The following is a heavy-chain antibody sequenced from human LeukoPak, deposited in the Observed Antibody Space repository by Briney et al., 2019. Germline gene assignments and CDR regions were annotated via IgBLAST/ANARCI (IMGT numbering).Heavy chain of an antibody. V-gene: IGHV4-34*01. CDR1: GGSFSTYY. J-gene: IGHJ4*02. Sequence: PSETLSLTCAVYGGSFSTYYWTWIRQPPGRGLEWIGEIDQSGSSNYNQSLMSRVTISVDTSKNQFSLKLSFVTAADTAVYYCARAPVAAAGNGYFDYWGQGTLVTVSS. D-gene: IGHD6-13*01. CDR3: ARAPVAAAGNGYFDY. CDR2: IDQSGSS.